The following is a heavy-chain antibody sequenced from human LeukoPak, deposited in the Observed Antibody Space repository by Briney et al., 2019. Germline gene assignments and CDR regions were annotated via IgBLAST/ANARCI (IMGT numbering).Heavy chain of an antibody. CDR2: VHYSGTA. CDR1: GGPISSYY. D-gene: IGHD4-17*01. Sequence: SETLSLTCTVSGGPISSYYWSWIRQPPGKGLEFIGHVHYSGTANYKPSLRSRVTISIATSKQQFFLKLKSVTAADTAVYYCARGYGDFRVEGRYFHSWGQGTLVTVSS. J-gene: IGHJ4*02. CDR3: ARGYGDFRVEGRYFHS. V-gene: IGHV4-59*01.